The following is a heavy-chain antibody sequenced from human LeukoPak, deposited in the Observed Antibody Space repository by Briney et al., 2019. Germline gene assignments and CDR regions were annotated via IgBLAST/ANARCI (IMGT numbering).Heavy chain of an antibody. Sequence: SETLSLTCTVSGGSISSYYWSWIRQPPGKGLEWIGYIYYSGSTNYNPSLKSRVTISVDTSKNQFSLKLSSVTAADTAVYYCARRPKYSSSWYKRDDAFDIWGQGTMVTVSS. V-gene: IGHV4-59*12. CDR1: GGSISSYY. CDR3: ARRPKYSSSWYKRDDAFDI. J-gene: IGHJ3*02. CDR2: IYYSGST. D-gene: IGHD6-13*01.